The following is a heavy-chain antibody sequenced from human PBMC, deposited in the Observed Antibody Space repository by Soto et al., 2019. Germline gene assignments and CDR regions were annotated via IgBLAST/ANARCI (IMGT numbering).Heavy chain of an antibody. CDR1: GFTFTSSA. V-gene: IGHV1-58*02. Sequence: ASVKVSCKASGFTFTSSAMQWVRQARGQRLEWIGWIVVGSGNTNYAQKFQERVTITRDMSTSTAYMELSSLRSEDTAVYYCAAGTHCGGDCYDYWGQGTLVTVSS. CDR2: IVVGSGNT. J-gene: IGHJ4*02. D-gene: IGHD2-21*01. CDR3: AAGTHCGGDCYDY.